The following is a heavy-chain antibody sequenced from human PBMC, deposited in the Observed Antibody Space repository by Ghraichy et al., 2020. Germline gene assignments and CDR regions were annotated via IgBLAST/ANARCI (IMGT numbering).Heavy chain of an antibody. CDR1: GFTFSSYG. D-gene: IGHD6-19*01. CDR2: IWYDGSNK. J-gene: IGHJ4*02. CDR3: ARGGVSSGWNYYFDY. V-gene: IGHV3-33*01. Sequence: GGSLRLSCAASGFTFSSYGMHWVRQAPGKGLEWVAVIWYDGSNKYYADSVKGRFTISRDNSKNTLYLQMNSLRAEDTAVYYCARGGVSSGWNYYFDYWGQGTLVTVSS.